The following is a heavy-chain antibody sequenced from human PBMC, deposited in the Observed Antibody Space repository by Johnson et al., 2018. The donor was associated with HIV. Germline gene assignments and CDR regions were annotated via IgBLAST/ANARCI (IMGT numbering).Heavy chain of an antibody. J-gene: IGHJ3*02. CDR2: ISYDGSNK. CDR3: AKEEDIWRLGLYRAFDI. V-gene: IGHV3-30*18. Sequence: QVQLVESGGGLIQPGGSLRLSCAASGFTVSSNYMSWVRQAPGKGLEWVAVISYDGSNKYYADSVKGRFTISRDNSKNTLYLQMNSLRAEDTAVYYCAKEEDIWRLGLYRAFDIWGQGTMVTVSS. D-gene: IGHD2-15*01. CDR1: GFTVSSNY.